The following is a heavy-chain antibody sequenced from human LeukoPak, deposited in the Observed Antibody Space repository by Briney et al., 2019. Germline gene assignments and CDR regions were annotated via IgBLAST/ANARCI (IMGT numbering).Heavy chain of an antibody. V-gene: IGHV4-34*01. J-gene: IGHJ4*02. CDR3: ARLDGQNYSPDY. D-gene: IGHD5-24*01. CDR2: INYSGST. CDR1: GGSFSGYS. Sequence: SETLSLTCAVYGGSFSGYSWSWIRQSPGKGLEWIGEINYSGSTNSNPSLKSRVTISVDTSKNQFSLKLTSVTAADTAVYYCARLDGQNYSPDYWGQGALVTVSS.